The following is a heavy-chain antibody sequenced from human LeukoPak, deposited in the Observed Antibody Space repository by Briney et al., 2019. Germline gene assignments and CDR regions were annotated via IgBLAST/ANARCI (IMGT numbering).Heavy chain of an antibody. Sequence: SETLSLTCTVSGGFISRYYWSWIRQPPGKGLEWIGYIYYSGSTNYNPSLKSRVTISVDTSKNQFALKLSSVTAADTAVYYCARIAAAGGFDCWGQGPLVTVSS. J-gene: IGHJ4*02. CDR1: GGFISRYY. CDR3: ARIAAAGGFDC. CDR2: IYYSGST. V-gene: IGHV4-59*01. D-gene: IGHD6-13*01.